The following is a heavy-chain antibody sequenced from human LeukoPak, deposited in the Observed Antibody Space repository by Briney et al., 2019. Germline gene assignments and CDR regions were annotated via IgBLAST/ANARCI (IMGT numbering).Heavy chain of an antibody. CDR2: IYYSGST. V-gene: IGHV4-39*07. CDR1: GGSISSSSYY. J-gene: IGHJ4*02. Sequence: PSETLSLTCTVSGGSISSSSYYWGWIRQPPGKGLEWIGSIYYSGSTNYNPSLKSRVTISVDTSKNQFSLKLSSVTAADTAVYYCARAGSGDSSWAEFDYWGQGTLVTVSS. CDR3: ARAGSGDSSWAEFDY. D-gene: IGHD6-13*01.